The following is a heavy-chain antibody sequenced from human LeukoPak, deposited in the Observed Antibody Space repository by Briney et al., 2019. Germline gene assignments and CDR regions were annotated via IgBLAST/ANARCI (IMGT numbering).Heavy chain of an antibody. V-gene: IGHV3-21*01. CDR3: ARAQDYYSSGYVDGFDI. D-gene: IGHD3-22*01. J-gene: IGHJ3*02. CDR2: ISGSSDG. Sequence: GGSLRLSCAASGFTFSSSSMNWVRQAPGKGLEWVSSISGSSDGYYADSVKGRFTISRDNAKNSLYLQMNSLRVEDTAVYYCARAQDYYSSGYVDGFDIWGQGTMVTVCS. CDR1: GFTFSSSS.